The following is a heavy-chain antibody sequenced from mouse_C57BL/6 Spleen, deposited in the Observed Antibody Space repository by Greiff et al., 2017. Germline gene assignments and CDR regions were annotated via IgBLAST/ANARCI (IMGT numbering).Heavy chain of an antibody. D-gene: IGHD2-2*01. J-gene: IGHJ4*01. CDR1: GYAFSSSW. Sequence: VKLQQSGPELVKPGASVKISCKASGYAFSSSWMNWVKQRPGKGLEWIGRIYPGDGDTNYNGKFKGKATLTADKSSSTAYMQLSSLTSEDSAVYFCARGGIYYGYPYAMDYWGQGTSVTVSS. V-gene: IGHV1-82*01. CDR2: IYPGDGDT. CDR3: ARGGIYYGYPYAMDY.